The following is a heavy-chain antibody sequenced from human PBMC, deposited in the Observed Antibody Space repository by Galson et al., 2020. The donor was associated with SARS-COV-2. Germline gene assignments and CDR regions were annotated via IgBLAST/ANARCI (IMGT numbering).Heavy chain of an antibody. CDR2: LYSGGTT. CDR1: GFALSNNY. V-gene: IGHV3-53*01. D-gene: IGHD3-10*01. CDR3: VRSGNPVPGNYYVGYLDY. J-gene: IGHJ4*02. Sequence: GGSLRLSCAASGFALSNNYLSWVRQAPGKGLEWGSVLYSGGTTQYAATVKGRFTLSRDVSKNTMYLQMNSLKAEDSAVYYCVRSGNPVPGNYYVGYLDYWGQGTLVAVSS.